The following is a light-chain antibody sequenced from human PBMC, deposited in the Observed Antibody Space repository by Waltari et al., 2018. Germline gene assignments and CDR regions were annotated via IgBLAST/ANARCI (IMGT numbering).Light chain of an antibody. Sequence: DIVMTQSPLSLSVSPGEPASIPCSPSQSLRHLNVSNYLDWYLQKPGRSPKLLIYLGSSRASGVPGRFTGSGSGTDFTLLISRVEADDVGVYYCMQARQTPFTFGQGTKLEI. CDR1: QSLRHLNVSNY. CDR3: MQARQTPFT. CDR2: LGS. V-gene: IGKV2-28*01. J-gene: IGKJ2*01.